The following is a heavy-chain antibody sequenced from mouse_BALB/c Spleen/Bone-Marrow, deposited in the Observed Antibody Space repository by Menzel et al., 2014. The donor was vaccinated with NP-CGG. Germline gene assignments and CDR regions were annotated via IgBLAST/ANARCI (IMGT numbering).Heavy chain of an antibody. Sequence: EVQGVESGGGLVQPGGSMKLSCAASGFDFSRYWMSWVRQAPGKGLEWIGEINPDSSTINYTPSLKDKFIISRDNAKNTLYLQMSKVRSEDTALYYCSRLYYYGNFAYWGQGTLVTVSA. CDR2: INPDSSTI. CDR3: SRLYYYGNFAY. J-gene: IGHJ3*01. CDR1: GFDFSRYW. D-gene: IGHD1-1*01. V-gene: IGHV4-1*02.